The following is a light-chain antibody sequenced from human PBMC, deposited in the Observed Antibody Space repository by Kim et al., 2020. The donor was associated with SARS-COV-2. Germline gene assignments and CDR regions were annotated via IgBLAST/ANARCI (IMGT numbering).Light chain of an antibody. CDR3: LLYYGGARV. CDR2: NTN. CDR1: TGAVSSGNY. J-gene: IGLJ3*02. Sequence: PGGTVTLSCAPSTGAVSSGNYPTWFQQKPGQAPRALIYNTNNKHSWTPARFSGSLLGVKAALTLSGVQPEDEAEYYCLLYYGGARVFGGGTQLTVL. V-gene: IGLV7-43*01.